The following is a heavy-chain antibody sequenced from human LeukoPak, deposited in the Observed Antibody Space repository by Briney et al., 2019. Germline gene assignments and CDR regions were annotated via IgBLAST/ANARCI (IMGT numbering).Heavy chain of an antibody. D-gene: IGHD6-13*01. CDR1: GGSISSYY. V-gene: IGHV4-59*12. CDR2: IYYSGST. Sequence: SETLSLTCTVSGGSISSYYWSWIRQPPGKGLEWIGYIYYSGSTYYNPSLKSRVTISVDRSKNQFSLKLSSVTAADTAVYYCARNFDSSSWYWFDPWGQGTLVTVSS. J-gene: IGHJ5*02. CDR3: ARNFDSSSWYWFDP.